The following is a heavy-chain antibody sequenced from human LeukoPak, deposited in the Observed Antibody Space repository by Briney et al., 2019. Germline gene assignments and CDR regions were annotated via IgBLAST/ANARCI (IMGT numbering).Heavy chain of an antibody. CDR3: ARAEWDLIYRH. CDR1: GFIVSNNY. V-gene: IGHV3-53*01. Sequence: GGSLRLSCAASGFIVSNNYMSWVRQAPGKGLEWVSVIYSGGNTYYADSVKGRFTVSRDHSQNTLYFQMNSLRAEDTAVYYCARAEWDLIYRHWGQGTPVTVSS. D-gene: IGHD1-26*01. J-gene: IGHJ1*01. CDR2: IYSGGNT.